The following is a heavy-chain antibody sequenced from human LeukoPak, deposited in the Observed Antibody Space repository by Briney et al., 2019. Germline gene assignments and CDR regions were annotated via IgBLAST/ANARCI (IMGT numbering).Heavy chain of an antibody. CDR3: ATYLRNTAAGYYYFEY. CDR1: GFSLSSYW. Sequence: GGSLRLSCAVSGFSLSSYWMTWVRQAPGKGLEWVANIKQDGGEIYYVDSVKGRFTISRDNAKNSVSLQMNSLRAEDTAIYYCATYLRNTAAGYYYFEYWGQGTLVTVSS. V-gene: IGHV3-7*01. CDR2: IKQDGGEI. D-gene: IGHD6-13*01. J-gene: IGHJ4*02.